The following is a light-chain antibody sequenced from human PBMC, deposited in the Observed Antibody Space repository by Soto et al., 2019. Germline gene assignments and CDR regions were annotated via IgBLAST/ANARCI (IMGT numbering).Light chain of an antibody. V-gene: IGLV2-14*01. J-gene: IGLJ2*01. CDR3: SSYTSSSTLG. CDR2: EVS. CDR1: DRDVGGYNY. Sequence: QSVLTQPASVSGSPGQSITISCTGTDRDVGGYNYVSWYQQHPGKAPKLMIYEVSNRPSGVSNRFSGSKSGNTAFLTISGLQAEDEADYYCSSYTSSSTLGFGGGTKLTVL.